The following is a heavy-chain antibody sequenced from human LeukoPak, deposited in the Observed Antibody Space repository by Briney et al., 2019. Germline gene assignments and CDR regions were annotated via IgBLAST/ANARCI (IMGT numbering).Heavy chain of an antibody. CDR3: ARVKRYFQGAPFLDP. J-gene: IGHJ5*02. CDR2: INPGGDNT. Sequence: ASVKVSCKASGYTFTKYYIHWVRQAPGQGLEWMGLINPGGDNTNYAQNFQGRVTMTRNTSISTAYMELSSLRSEDTAVYYCARVKRYFQGAPFLDPWGQGTLVTVSS. V-gene: IGHV1-46*01. CDR1: GYTFTKYY. D-gene: IGHD3-9*01.